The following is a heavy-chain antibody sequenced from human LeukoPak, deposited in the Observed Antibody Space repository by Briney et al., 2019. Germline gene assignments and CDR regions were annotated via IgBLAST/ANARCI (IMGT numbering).Heavy chain of an antibody. CDR2: FRSKAYGGTT. D-gene: IGHD3-10*01. J-gene: IGHJ5*02. Sequence: GGSLRLSCTASGFTFGDYAMRWVRQAPGKGLEWVGFFRSKAYGGTTEYAASVKGRFTISRDDSKSIAYLQMNSLKTEETAVYCCTSRLLSWGQGTLVTVSS. CDR1: GFTFGDYA. V-gene: IGHV3-49*04. CDR3: TSRLLS.